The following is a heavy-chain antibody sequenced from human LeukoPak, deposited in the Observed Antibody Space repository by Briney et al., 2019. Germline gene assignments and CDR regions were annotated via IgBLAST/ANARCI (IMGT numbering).Heavy chain of an antibody. J-gene: IGHJ4*02. V-gene: IGHV1-3*01. D-gene: IGHD5-24*01. CDR3: ARGIWSATRVDYYLDN. Sequence: ASVKVSCKASGYTFSGYAIHWVRQAPGQRFEWMGWINAGNGHTKYSQNFQGRVTITRDSSANIVYMDVSSLISEDTAVYYCARGIWSATRVDYYLDNWGRGTLVTVSS. CDR1: GYTFSGYA. CDR2: INAGNGHT.